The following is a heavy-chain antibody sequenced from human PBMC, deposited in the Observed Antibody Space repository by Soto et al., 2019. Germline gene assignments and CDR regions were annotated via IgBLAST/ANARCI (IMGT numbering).Heavy chain of an antibody. J-gene: IGHJ4*02. D-gene: IGHD6-19*01. CDR2: IFYTGST. CDR1: GGSISSDSSY. V-gene: IGHV4-39*01. Sequence: SETLSLTCIVSGGSISSDSSYWGWIRQPPGRGLEWIGFIFYTGSTYYNPSLKSRVTISMDASKSQFSLKVTSVTAADTAAFYCARLGGIPGYSYAWYKIGFWGPGTVVTVSS. CDR3: ARLGGIPGYSYAWYKIGF.